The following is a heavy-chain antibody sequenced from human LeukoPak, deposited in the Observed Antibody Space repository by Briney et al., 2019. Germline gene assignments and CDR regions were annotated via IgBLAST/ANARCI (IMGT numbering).Heavy chain of an antibody. J-gene: IGHJ4*02. D-gene: IGHD3-10*01. CDR2: IYHSGST. V-gene: IGHV4-30-2*01. CDR1: GGSISSGGYY. CDR3: ARDDVAGLADY. Sequence: SETLSLTCTVSGGSISSGGYYWSWIRQPPGKGLEWIGYIYHSGSTYYNPSLKSRVTISVDRSKNQFSLKLSSVTAADTAVYYCARDDVAGLADYWGQGTLVTVSS.